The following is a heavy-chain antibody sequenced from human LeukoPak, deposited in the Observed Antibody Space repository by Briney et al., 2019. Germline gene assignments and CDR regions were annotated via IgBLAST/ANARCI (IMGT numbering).Heavy chain of an antibody. CDR2: ISGSGGST. CDR1: GFTFSGYA. J-gene: IGHJ5*02. CDR3: ANTREGYCSSTSCSRWFDP. V-gene: IGHV3-23*01. Sequence: PGGSLRLSCAASGFTFSGYAMSWVRQAPGKGLEWVSAISGSGGSTYYADSVKGRFTISRDNSKNTLYLQMNCLRAEDTAVYCCANTREGYCSSTSCSRWFDPWGQGTLVTVSS. D-gene: IGHD2-2*01.